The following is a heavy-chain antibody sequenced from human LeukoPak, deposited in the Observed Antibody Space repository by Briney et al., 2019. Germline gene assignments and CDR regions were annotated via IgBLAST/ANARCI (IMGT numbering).Heavy chain of an antibody. CDR2: ISGSGGST. CDR3: ATPYKKGFVY. Sequence: SGGSLRLSCAASGFTFSSYAMSWVRQAPGKGLEWVSAISGSGGSTYYADSVKGRFPISRDNSKTTRYLQMNSLRAEDTAVYYCATPYKKGFVYWGQGTLVTVSS. J-gene: IGHJ4*02. CDR1: GFTFSSYA. D-gene: IGHD5-24*01. V-gene: IGHV3-23*01.